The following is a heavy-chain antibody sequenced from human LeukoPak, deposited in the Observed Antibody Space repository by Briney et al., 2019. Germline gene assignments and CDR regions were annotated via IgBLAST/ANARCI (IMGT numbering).Heavy chain of an antibody. CDR3: AKYGEQLATENAFDI. Sequence: GGSLRLSCAASGFTFSSYGMHWVRQAPGKGLEWVAVISYGGSNKYYADSVKGRFTISRDNSKNTLYLQMNSLRAEDTAVYYCAKYGEQLATENAFDIWGQGTMVTVSS. D-gene: IGHD6-6*01. CDR2: ISYGGSNK. J-gene: IGHJ3*02. V-gene: IGHV3-30*18. CDR1: GFTFSSYG.